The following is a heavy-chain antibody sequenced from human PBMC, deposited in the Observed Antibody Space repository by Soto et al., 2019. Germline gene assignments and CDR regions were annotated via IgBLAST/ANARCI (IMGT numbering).Heavy chain of an antibody. CDR1: GFTFSSYA. CDR2: ISGSGGST. J-gene: IGHJ6*02. V-gene: IGHV3-23*01. CDR3: AKDIGAANTQLCFPYYGMDV. Sequence: GGSLGLSCAASGFTFSSYAMSWVRQAPGKGLEWVSAISGSGGSTYYADSVKGRFTISRDNSKNSLYLQMNSLRTEDTALYYCAKDIGAANTQLCFPYYGMDVWGQGTTVTVSS. D-gene: IGHD5-12*01.